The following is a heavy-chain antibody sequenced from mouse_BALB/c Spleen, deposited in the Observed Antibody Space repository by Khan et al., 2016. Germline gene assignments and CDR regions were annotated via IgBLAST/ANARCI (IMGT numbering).Heavy chain of an antibody. CDR1: GYAFTNCL. V-gene: IGHV1-54*01. CDR3: ASQDGSSYVGFAY. J-gene: IGHJ3*01. Sequence: QVQLQQSGAELVRPGTSVKVSCKASGYAFTNCLIEWVKQRPGQGLEWIGVVNPGSGGINYTARLKGTATLTADNASSTPYMQLRSLTSDASAVYVCASQDGSSYVGFAYWGQGTRVTVSA. CDR2: VNPGSGGI. D-gene: IGHD1-1*01.